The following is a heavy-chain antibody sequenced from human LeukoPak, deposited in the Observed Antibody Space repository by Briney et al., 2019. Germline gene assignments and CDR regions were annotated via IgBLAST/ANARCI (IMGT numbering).Heavy chain of an antibody. Sequence: SETLSLTCTVSGFSISSYYWSWIRQPPGKGLEWIGYIYYSGSTNYNPSLKSRVTISVDTSKNQFSLKLSSVTAADTAVYYCARHQGSTYYDYVWGSYLSWFDPWGQGTLVTVSS. V-gene: IGHV4-59*08. CDR2: IYYSGST. CDR1: GFSISSYY. CDR3: ARHQGSTYYDYVWGSYLSWFDP. J-gene: IGHJ5*02. D-gene: IGHD3-16*02.